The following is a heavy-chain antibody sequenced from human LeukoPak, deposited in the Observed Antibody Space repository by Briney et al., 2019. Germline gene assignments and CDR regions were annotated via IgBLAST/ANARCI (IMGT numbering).Heavy chain of an antibody. J-gene: IGHJ4*01. CDR2: INPNSGGT. CDR3: ARDSLYYGSGSYYRAFSD. D-gene: IGHD3-10*01. Sequence: AASVKVSCKASGYTFTGYYMHWVRQAPGQGLEWMGWINPNSGGTNYAQKFQGRVTMTRDTSISTAYMELSRLRSDDTAVYYCARDSLYYGSGSYYRAFSDWGHGTLVTVSS. V-gene: IGHV1-2*02. CDR1: GYTFTGYY.